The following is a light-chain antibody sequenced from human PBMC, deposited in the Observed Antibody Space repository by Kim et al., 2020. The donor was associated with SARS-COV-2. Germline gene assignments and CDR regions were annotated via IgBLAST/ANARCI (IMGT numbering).Light chain of an antibody. CDR1: QGISSY. CDR2: AAS. V-gene: IGKV1-9*01. CDR3: QQLNSYPLT. Sequence: IQLTQSPSSLSASVGDRVTITCRASQGISSYLAWYQQKPGKAPKLLIYAASTLQSGVPSRFSGSGSGTDFTLTISSLQPEDSATYYCQQLNSYPLTFGGGTKVEI. J-gene: IGKJ4*01.